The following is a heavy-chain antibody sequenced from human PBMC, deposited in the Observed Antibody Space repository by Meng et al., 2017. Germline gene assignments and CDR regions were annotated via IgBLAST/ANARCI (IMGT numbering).Heavy chain of an antibody. CDR1: GFTFRSYW. CDR3: ARDRSSSGFDY. V-gene: IGHV3-74*01. Sequence: VQVLGSGGGLVQPGGSLRLSCAASGFTFRSYWMHWVRQAPGKGLVWVSRINSDGSSTSYADSVKGRFTISRDNAKNTLYLQMNSLRAEDTAVYYCARDRSSSGFDYWGQGTLVTVSS. D-gene: IGHD6-19*01. CDR2: INSDGSST. J-gene: IGHJ4*02.